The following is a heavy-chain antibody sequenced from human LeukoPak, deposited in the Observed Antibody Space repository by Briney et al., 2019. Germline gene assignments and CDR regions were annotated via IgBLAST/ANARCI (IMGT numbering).Heavy chain of an antibody. CDR2: IYYSGST. CDR3: ASASYHYGSGSYLGY. CDR1: GGSISSYY. J-gene: IGHJ4*02. V-gene: IGHV4-59*01. Sequence: PSETLSLTCTVSGGSISSYYWSWIRQPPGKGLEWIGYIYYSGSTNYNPSLKSRVTISVDTSKNQFSLKLSSVTAADTAVYYCASASYHYGSGSYLGYWGQGTLVTVSS. D-gene: IGHD3-10*01.